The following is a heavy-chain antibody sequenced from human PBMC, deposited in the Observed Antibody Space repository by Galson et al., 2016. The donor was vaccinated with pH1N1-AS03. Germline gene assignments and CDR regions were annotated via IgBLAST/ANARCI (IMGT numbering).Heavy chain of an antibody. V-gene: IGHV3-30*18. CDR1: GLIFSNYG. J-gene: IGHJ4*02. CDR2: IAYDGGNK. D-gene: IGHD6-25*01. CDR3: TKRRATMAAAGHGYDY. Sequence: SLRLSCAASGLIFSNYGMHWVRQAPGKGLEWVALIAYDGGNKQYGDSVGGRFTISRDNSKNMLYLQMDSLRPEDTALYYCTKRRATMAAAGHGYDYWGQGTLVTVSS.